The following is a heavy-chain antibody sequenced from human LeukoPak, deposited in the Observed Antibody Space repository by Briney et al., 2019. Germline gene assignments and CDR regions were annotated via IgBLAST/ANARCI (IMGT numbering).Heavy chain of an antibody. CDR2: MNPNSGNT. Sequence: ASVKVSCKASGGTFSSYDINWVRQATGQGLEWMGWMNPNSGNTGYAQKFQGRVTITRNTSISTAYMELSSLRSEDTAVYYCARRTTGDLDYWGQGTLVTVSS. J-gene: IGHJ4*02. D-gene: IGHD7-27*01. V-gene: IGHV1-8*03. CDR3: ARRTTGDLDY. CDR1: GGTFSSYD.